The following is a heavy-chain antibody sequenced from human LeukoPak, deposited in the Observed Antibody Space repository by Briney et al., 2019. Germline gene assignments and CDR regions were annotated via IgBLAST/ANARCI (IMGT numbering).Heavy chain of an antibody. V-gene: IGHV1-46*01. Sequence: ASVKVSCKASGYTFTNYYMHWVRPAPGQGLEWMGIINPSDGSRSYAQKFQGRVTMTRDTSKSTVYTELSGLRSEDTAAYYCVRAYNREAVTGPTNAPFDYWGQGTLVPVSS. CDR2: INPSDGSR. CDR3: VRAYNREAVTGPTNAPFDY. J-gene: IGHJ4*02. D-gene: IGHD6-19*01. CDR1: GYTFTNYY.